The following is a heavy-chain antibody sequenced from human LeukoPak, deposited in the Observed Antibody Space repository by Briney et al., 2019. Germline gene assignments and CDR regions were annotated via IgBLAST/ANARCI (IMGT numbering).Heavy chain of an antibody. CDR3: ARRPMGYYYMDV. V-gene: IGHV3-48*01. D-gene: IGHD5-24*01. CDR2: ISSSSNTI. CDR1: GFTFSSYN. Sequence: GGSLRLSCAGSGFTFSSYNMNWVRQAPGKGRGGVSYISSSSNTIKYADSVKGRFTISRDNAKNSLYLQVNSLRAEDTAVYYCARRPMGYYYMDVWGKGSTVTVSS. J-gene: IGHJ6*03.